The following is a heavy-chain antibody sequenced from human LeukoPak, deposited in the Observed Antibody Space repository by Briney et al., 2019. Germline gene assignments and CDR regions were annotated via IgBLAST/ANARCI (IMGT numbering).Heavy chain of an antibody. V-gene: IGHV4-39*01. CDR2: IYYSGST. J-gene: IGHJ4*02. CDR1: GGSISSSSYY. Sequence: SETLSLTRTVSGGSISSSSYYWGWIRQPPGTGLEWIGSIYYSGSTYYNPSLKSRVTISVDTSKNQFSLKLSSVTAADTAVYYCAVGYSYGTPYDYWGQGTLVTVSS. CDR3: AVGYSYGTPYDY. D-gene: IGHD5-18*01.